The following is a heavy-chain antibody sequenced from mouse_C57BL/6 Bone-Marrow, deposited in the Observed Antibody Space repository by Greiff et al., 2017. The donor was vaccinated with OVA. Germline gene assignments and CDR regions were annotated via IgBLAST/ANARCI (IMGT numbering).Heavy chain of an antibody. CDR3: ARLDAMDY. Sequence: EVKLMQSGGGLVQPGGSLKLSCAASGFTFSDYYMYWIRQTPEKRLEWVAYISNGGGSTYYPDTVKGRFTISRDNAKNTLYLQMSRLMSEDTAMYYCARLDAMDYWGQGTSVTVSS. CDR2: ISNGGGST. V-gene: IGHV5-12*01. CDR1: GFTFSDYY. J-gene: IGHJ4*01.